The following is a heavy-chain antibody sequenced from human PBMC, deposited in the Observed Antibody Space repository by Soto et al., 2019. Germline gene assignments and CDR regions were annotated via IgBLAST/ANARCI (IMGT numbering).Heavy chain of an antibody. CDR2: INSDGTTI. D-gene: IGHD3-10*01. Sequence: QVQLVQSGGGLVKPGGSLRLSCEASGFNFNDYYMSWIRQAPGKGLEWVSDINSDGTTIHYADSVKGRFTISRDNAKNSLYLQMVSLRVDDTAVYYCSRDAWGGPSGQGTLVTVSS. CDR3: SRDAWGGP. J-gene: IGHJ5*02. CDR1: GFNFNDYY. V-gene: IGHV3-11*01.